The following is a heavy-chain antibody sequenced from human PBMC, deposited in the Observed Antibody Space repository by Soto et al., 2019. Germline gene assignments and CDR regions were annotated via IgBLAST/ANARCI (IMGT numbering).Heavy chain of an antibody. Sequence: QVQLVQSGAEVKKPGSSVKVSCKASGGTFSSYTISWVRQAPGQGLEWMGRIIPILGIANYAQKFQGRVTITADKFTSTAYMELSSLSSVDTAVYYCARAGYCRSTSCPTYYMDVWGKGTTVTVSS. CDR2: IIPILGIA. CDR1: GGTFSSYT. D-gene: IGHD2-2*01. J-gene: IGHJ6*03. CDR3: ARAGYCRSTSCPTYYMDV. V-gene: IGHV1-69*02.